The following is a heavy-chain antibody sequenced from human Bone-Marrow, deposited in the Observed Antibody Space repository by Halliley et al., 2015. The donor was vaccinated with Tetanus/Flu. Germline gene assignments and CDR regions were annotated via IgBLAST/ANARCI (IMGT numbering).Heavy chain of an antibody. J-gene: IGHJ6*02. Sequence: SGFTFSSYWMHWVRQAPGKGLVWVSRIFSDVTSTSYADSVKGRFTISRDNARNTLYLQMNSLRAEDTAVYYCAGSPYYGMDVWGQGTTVSVSS. CDR2: IFSDVTST. CDR1: GFTFSSYW. CDR3: AGSPYYGMDV. V-gene: IGHV3-74*01.